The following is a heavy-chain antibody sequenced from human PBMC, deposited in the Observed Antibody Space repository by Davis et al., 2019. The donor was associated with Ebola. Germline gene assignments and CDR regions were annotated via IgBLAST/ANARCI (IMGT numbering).Heavy chain of an antibody. CDR1: GGSISSYY. D-gene: IGHD6-13*01. J-gene: IGHJ6*02. Sequence: SETLSLTCTVSGGSISSYYWSWIRQPPGKGLEWIGEINHSGSTNYNPSLKSRVTISVDTSKNQFSLKLSSVTAADTAVYYCARLRIAAAGRYYYYYGMDVWGQGTTVTVSS. CDR2: INHSGST. CDR3: ARLRIAAAGRYYYYYGMDV. V-gene: IGHV4-34*01.